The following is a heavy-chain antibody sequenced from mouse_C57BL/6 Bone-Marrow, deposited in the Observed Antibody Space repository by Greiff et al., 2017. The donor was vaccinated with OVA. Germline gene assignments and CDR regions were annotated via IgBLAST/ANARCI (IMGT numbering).Heavy chain of an antibody. CDR2: IHPNSGST. J-gene: IGHJ1*03. Sequence: QVQLQQSGAELVKPGASVKLSCKASGYTFTSYWMHWVKQRPGQGLEWIGMIHPNSGSTNYNEKFKSKATLTVDKSSSTAYMQLSSLTSEDSAVYYCARWNYGSSYPFWGTGTTVTVSS. D-gene: IGHD1-1*01. CDR1: GYTFTSYW. V-gene: IGHV1-64*01. CDR3: ARWNYGSSYPF.